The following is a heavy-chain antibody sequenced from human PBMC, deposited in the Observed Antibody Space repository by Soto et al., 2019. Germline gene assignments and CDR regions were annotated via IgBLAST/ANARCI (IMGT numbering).Heavy chain of an antibody. V-gene: IGHV4-59*01. J-gene: IGHJ4*02. D-gene: IGHD3-16*02. CDR2: IYYSGST. CDR3: ARGENIGFDY. CDR1: GGSISSYY. Sequence: SETLSLTCTVSGGSISSYYWSWIRQPPGKGLEWIGYIYYSGSTNYNPSLKSRVTISVDTSKNQFSLKLSSVTAADTAVYYCARGENIGFDYWGQGTLVTVSS.